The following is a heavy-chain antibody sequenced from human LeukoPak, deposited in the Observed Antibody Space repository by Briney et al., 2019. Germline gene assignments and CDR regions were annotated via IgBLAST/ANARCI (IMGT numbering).Heavy chain of an antibody. CDR3: AKDSSSSLDH. V-gene: IGHV3-33*06. J-gene: IGHJ4*02. D-gene: IGHD6-6*01. Sequence: GGSLRLSCAASGFTFSTFGMHWVRQAPGKGLEWVAVIWYDGNNEYYADSVKGRFAISRDNSNNMLFLQMYSLRAEDTAVYYCAKDSSSSLDHWGQGTLVTVSS. CDR2: IWYDGNNE. CDR1: GFTFSTFG.